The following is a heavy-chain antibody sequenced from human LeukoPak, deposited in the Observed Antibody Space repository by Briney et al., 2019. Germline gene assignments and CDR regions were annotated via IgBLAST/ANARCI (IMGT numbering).Heavy chain of an antibody. CDR2: ISYSGST. J-gene: IGHJ4*02. CDR3: ARDGGSRSSPLDSDY. Sequence: SETLSLTCTVSGASISSYYWSWIGQPPGKGLEWIGYISYSGSTNYNPSLKSRVTISGDTSKNQFSLKLSSVTAADTAVYYCARDGGSRSSPLDSDYWGQGTLVTVSS. D-gene: IGHD3-10*01. CDR1: GASISSYY. V-gene: IGHV4-59*01.